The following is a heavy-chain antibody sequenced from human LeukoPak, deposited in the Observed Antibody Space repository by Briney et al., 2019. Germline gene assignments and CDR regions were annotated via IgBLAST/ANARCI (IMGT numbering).Heavy chain of an antibody. CDR1: GGSLNDYL. Sequence: KPSETLSLTCAVYGGSLNDYLWSWIRQPPGQGLEWIGEVGHSGTTNYNPSPKSRVTVSVDTSKNQFSLKLTSVTAADTAVYYCARELISSRAAFDTWGQGTVVTVSS. J-gene: IGHJ3*02. V-gene: IGHV4-34*01. D-gene: IGHD3-10*01. CDR3: ARELISSRAAFDT. CDR2: VGHSGTT.